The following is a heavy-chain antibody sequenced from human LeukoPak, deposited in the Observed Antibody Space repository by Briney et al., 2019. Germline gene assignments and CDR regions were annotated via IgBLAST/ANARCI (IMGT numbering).Heavy chain of an antibody. CDR1: GGSFSGYY. CDR2: INHSGST. V-gene: IGHV4-34*01. D-gene: IGHD2-2*01. J-gene: IGHJ5*02. Sequence: SETLSLTCAVYGGSFSGYYWSWIRQPPGKGLEWIGEINHSGSTNYNPSLKSRVTISVDTSKNQFSLKLSSVTAADTAVYYCARGRGYCSSTSCYFWFDPWGQGTLVTVSS. CDR3: ARGRGYCSSTSCYFWFDP.